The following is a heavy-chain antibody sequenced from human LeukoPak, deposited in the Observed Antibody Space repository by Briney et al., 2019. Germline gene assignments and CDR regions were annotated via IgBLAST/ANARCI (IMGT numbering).Heavy chain of an antibody. CDR1: GYNFTTYW. V-gene: IGHV5-51*01. CDR3: ARLGGSGSLPLDY. Sequence: GESLKISCKAFGYNFTTYWIGWVRQMPGEGLEWMGIIHPGDSDTRYSPSFQGQVTISADKSMSTAYLQWSSLKASDTAMYYCARLGGSGSLPLDYWGQGTLVTVSS. J-gene: IGHJ4*02. D-gene: IGHD3-10*01. CDR2: IHPGDSDT.